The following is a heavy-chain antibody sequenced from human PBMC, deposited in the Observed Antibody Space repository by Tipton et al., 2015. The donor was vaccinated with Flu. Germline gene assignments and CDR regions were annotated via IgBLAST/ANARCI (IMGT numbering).Heavy chain of an antibody. V-gene: IGHV4-34*01. CDR3: ARTTARELFRFGWFDP. D-gene: IGHD1-26*01. CDR2: INHSGST. CDR1: GGSFSGYY. J-gene: IGHJ5*02. Sequence: TLSLTCAVYGGSFSGYYWSWIRQPPGKGLEWIGEINHSGSTNYNPSLKSRVTISVDTSKNQFSLKLSSVTAADTAVYYCARTTARELFRFGWFDPWGQGTLVTVSS.